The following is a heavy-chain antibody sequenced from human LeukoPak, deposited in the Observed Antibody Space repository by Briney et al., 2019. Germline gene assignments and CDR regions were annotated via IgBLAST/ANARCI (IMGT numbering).Heavy chain of an antibody. V-gene: IGHV4-34*01. CDR3: ARVYYYGSGSYHNWFDP. CDR1: GGSFSGYY. CDR2: INHSGST. Sequence: SSETLSLTCAVYGGSFSGYYWSWIRQPPWKGLEWIGEINHSGSTNYNPSLKSRVTISVDTSKNQFSLKLSSVTAADTAVYYCARVYYYGSGSYHNWFDPWGQGTLVTVSS. D-gene: IGHD3-10*01. J-gene: IGHJ5*02.